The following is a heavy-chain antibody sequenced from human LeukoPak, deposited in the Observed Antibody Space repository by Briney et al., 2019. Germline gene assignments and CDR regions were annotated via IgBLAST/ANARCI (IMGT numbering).Heavy chain of an antibody. CDR2: IHTDGIST. Sequence: GGSLRLSCAASGFTFSNYWMHWVRQAPGKGLVWVSRIHTDGISTTYADSVKGRFTISRDNAKNTLYLQMNSLRAEDTAVYYCSRARWYSSDYWGQGTLVTVSS. D-gene: IGHD5-24*01. J-gene: IGHJ4*02. CDR3: SRARWYSSDY. V-gene: IGHV3-74*01. CDR1: GFTFSNYW.